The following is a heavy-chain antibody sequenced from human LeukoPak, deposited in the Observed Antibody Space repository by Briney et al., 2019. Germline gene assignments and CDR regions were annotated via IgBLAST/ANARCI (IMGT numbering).Heavy chain of an antibody. J-gene: IGHJ5*02. V-gene: IGHV1-69*01. CDR1: GGTFSSYA. CDR2: IIPIFGTA. Sequence: ASVKVSCKASGGTFSSYAISWVRQAPGQGLEWMGGIIPIFGTANYAQKFQGRVTITADESTSTAYMELSSLRSEDTAVYYCARVGAVATMSARFDPWGQGTLVTVSS. CDR3: ARVGAVATMSARFDP. D-gene: IGHD5-12*01.